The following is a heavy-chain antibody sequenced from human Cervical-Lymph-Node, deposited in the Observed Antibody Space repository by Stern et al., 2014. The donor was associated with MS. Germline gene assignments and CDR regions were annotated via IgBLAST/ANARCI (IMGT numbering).Heavy chain of an antibody. CDR3: ARDYGDYAFDY. Sequence: VQLVESGAAVKKPGESLKISCKGSGYSFTANWIAWVRQMPGKGLAWMGIIYPGDSDTRYSPSFQGQVTISADKSISTAYLQWSSLKASDTAMYYCARDYGDYAFDYWGQGTLVTVSS. V-gene: IGHV5-51*01. CDR2: IYPGDSDT. D-gene: IGHD4-17*01. J-gene: IGHJ4*02. CDR1: GYSFTANW.